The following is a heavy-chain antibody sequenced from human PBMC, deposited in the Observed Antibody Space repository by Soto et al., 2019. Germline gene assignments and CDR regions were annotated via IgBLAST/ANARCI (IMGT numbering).Heavy chain of an antibody. CDR3: AKEVSLGSTVDLDY. CDR1: VFTLSIFA. CDR2: ISGSGGST. V-gene: IGHV3-23*01. J-gene: IGHJ4*02. Sequence: WSLRFACAASVFTLSIFAMSWVRQSPRKGLQWFSTISGSGGSTYYADAKKGRFTISRDNSMGTLSLQMKCLRGEETAIHYQAKEVSLGSTVDLDYWRQVALVT. D-gene: IGHD7-27*01.